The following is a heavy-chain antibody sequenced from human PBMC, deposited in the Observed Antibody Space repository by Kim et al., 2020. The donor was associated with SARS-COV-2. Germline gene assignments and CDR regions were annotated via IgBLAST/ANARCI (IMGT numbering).Heavy chain of an antibody. CDR3: AKDSSLLRYFDWLLSEAYFDY. D-gene: IGHD3-9*01. V-gene: IGHV3-30*02. J-gene: IGHJ4*02. Sequence: FIISRDNSKNTLYLQMNSLRAEDTAVYYCAKDSSLLRYFDWLLSEAYFDYWGQGTLVTVSS.